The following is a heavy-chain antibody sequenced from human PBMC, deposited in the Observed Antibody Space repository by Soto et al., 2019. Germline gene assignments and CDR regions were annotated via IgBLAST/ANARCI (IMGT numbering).Heavy chain of an antibody. J-gene: IGHJ4*02. CDR2: ISNSGST. V-gene: IGHV4-59*01. CDR1: GGSIETFY. CDR3: AREFNTGSAY. Sequence: PSETLSLTCTVSGGSIETFYWSWIRQPPGKGLEWIGYISNSGSTNYNPSLESRVTVLVDTAKNEFSLKLNSVTAADTAVYYCAREFNTGSAYWGQGTLVTVSS. D-gene: IGHD6-25*01.